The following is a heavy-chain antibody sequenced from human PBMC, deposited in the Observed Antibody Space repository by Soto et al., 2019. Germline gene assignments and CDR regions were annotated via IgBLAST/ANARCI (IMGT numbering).Heavy chain of an antibody. CDR1: GFTFSDHY. Sequence: GGSLRLSCAASGFTFSDHYMSWIRQAPGKGLEWIGYSSNSGSFARYADSVKGRFSISRDNAKNSLYLQINSLRGDDTAIYYCVRSGDNYNLLDYWGQGTPVTVSS. D-gene: IGHD1-1*01. V-gene: IGHV3-11*06. CDR2: SSNSGSFA. J-gene: IGHJ4*02. CDR3: VRSGDNYNLLDY.